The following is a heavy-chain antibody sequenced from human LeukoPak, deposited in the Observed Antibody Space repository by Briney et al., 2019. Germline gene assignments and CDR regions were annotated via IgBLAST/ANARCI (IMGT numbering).Heavy chain of an antibody. J-gene: IGHJ4*02. Sequence: SETLSLTCAVYGGSFSGYYWSWIRQPPGKGLEWIGEINHSGSTNYNPSLKSRVTISVDTSKNQFSLKLSSVTAAGTAVYYCARRPWYFDYWGQGTLVTVSS. CDR2: INHSGST. V-gene: IGHV4-34*01. CDR1: GGSFSGYY. CDR3: ARRPWYFDY.